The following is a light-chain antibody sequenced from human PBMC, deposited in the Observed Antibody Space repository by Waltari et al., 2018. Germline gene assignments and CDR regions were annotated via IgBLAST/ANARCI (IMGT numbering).Light chain of an antibody. CDR2: GNN. V-gene: IGLV1-40*01. CDR3: QSYDSSLSGSV. Sequence: QSVLTQPPSVSGAPGQRVTISCTGSSSSIGAGYDVNWYQQLPGTAPKLLIYGNNNRPSGGPDRCSGSKSGTSASLAITGLQAEDEADYYCQSYDSSLSGSVFGGGTILTVL. CDR1: SSSIGAGYD. J-gene: IGLJ2*01.